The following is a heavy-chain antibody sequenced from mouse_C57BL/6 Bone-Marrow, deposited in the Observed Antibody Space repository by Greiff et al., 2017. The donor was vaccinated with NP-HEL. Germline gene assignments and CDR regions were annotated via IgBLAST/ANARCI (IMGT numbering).Heavy chain of an antibody. V-gene: IGHV1-66*01. J-gene: IGHJ3*01. CDR3: AGGVADWDLAWFAY. D-gene: IGHD4-1*01. Sequence: QVQLQQSGPELVKPGASVKISCKASGYSFTSYYIHWVKQRPGQGLEWIGWIYPGSGNTKYNEKFKGKATLTADTSSSTAYMQLSSLTSEDSAVYDCAGGVADWDLAWFAYWGQGTLVTVSA. CDR1: GYSFTSYY. CDR2: IYPGSGNT.